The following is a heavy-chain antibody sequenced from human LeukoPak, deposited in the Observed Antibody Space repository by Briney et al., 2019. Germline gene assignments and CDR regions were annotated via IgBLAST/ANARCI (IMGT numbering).Heavy chain of an antibody. V-gene: IGHV1-46*01. CDR1: GYTFTSYH. Sequence: ASVQVSCKTSGYTFTSYHMHWVRQAPGQGLEWVAIIKSTGDTTVYAQKFQGRVTVTRDTSTSTVYMELSSLRSEDTAVYYCAREPTGDFDYWGQGTLVTVSS. D-gene: IGHD4-17*01. CDR3: AREPTGDFDY. CDR2: IKSTGDTT. J-gene: IGHJ4*02.